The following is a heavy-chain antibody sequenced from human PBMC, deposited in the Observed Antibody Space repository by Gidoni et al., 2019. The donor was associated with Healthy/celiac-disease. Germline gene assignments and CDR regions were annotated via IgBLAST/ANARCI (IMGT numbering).Heavy chain of an antibody. D-gene: IGHD3-9*01. CDR2: ISSSSSYI. J-gene: IGHJ6*02. V-gene: IGHV3-21*01. Sequence: EVQLVESGGGLVKPGGSLRLSCAASGFTFRSYSMNWVRQAPGKGLEWVSSISSSSSYIYYADSVKGRFTISRDNAKNSLYLQMNSLRAEDTAVYYCARDVAEYYDILTGYYNVYYYYGMDVWGQGTTVTVSS. CDR1: GFTFRSYS. CDR3: ARDVAEYYDILTGYYNVYYYYGMDV.